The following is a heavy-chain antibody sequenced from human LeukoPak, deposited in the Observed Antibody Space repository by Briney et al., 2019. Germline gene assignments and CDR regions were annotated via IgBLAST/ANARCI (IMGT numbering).Heavy chain of an antibody. CDR2: INSDGSST. CDR1: SYW. D-gene: IGHD6-6*01. V-gene: IGHV3-74*03. Sequence: SYWMHWVRHGPGKGLVWVSRINSDGSSTMYADSVKGRLTIYRDNAKNTVYLKMNSLRAEDTAVYYCARADSSSSSRPPYDYWGQGTLVTVSS. CDR3: ARADSSSSSRPPYDY. J-gene: IGHJ4*02.